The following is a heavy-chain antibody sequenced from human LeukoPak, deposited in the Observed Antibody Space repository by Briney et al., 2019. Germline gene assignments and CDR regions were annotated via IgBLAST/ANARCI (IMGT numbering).Heavy chain of an antibody. V-gene: IGHV4-61*02. CDR1: GDSISSGSSY. Sequence: SETLSLTCTVSGDSISSGSSYWSWIRQPAGKGLEWIGRLYTRGNTDYNSSLKSRVTISVDTSKNQSFLKLSSVTAADTAVYYCTRDPNYGEPPDHWGQGALVTVSS. D-gene: IGHD4-17*01. CDR3: TRDPNYGEPPDH. CDR2: LYTRGNT. J-gene: IGHJ5*02.